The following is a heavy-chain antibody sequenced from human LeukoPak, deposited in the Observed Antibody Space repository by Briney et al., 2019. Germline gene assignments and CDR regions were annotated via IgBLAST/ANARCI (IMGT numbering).Heavy chain of an antibody. J-gene: IGHJ5*02. CDR1: GYTFTGYY. Sequence: ASVKVSCKASGYTFTGYYMYWVRQAPGQGLEWMGWINPNSGGTNYAQKFQGRVTMTRDTSISTAYMELSRLRSDDTAVYYCARVLNYYDSSGYYPNWFDPWGQGTLVTVSS. CDR2: INPNSGGT. CDR3: ARVLNYYDSSGYYPNWFDP. D-gene: IGHD3-22*01. V-gene: IGHV1-2*02.